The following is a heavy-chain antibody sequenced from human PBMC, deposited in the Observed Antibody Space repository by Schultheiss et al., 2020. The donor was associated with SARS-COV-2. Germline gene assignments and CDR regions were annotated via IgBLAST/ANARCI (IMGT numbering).Heavy chain of an antibody. D-gene: IGHD1-26*01. V-gene: IGHV4-31*03. CDR1: GGSISSGGYY. CDR2: INHSGST. CDR3: ATYSGSSHYYYYYYMDV. Sequence: SQTLSLTCTVSGGSISSGGYYWSWIRQHPGKGLEWIGEINHSGSTNYNPSLKSRVTISVDTSKNQFSLKLSSVTAADTAVYYCATYSGSSHYYYYYYMDVWGKGTTVTV. J-gene: IGHJ6*03.